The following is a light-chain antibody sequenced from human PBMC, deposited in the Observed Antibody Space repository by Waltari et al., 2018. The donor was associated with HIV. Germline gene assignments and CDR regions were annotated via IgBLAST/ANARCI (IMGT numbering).Light chain of an antibody. CDR3: QQYHSTPFT. J-gene: IGKJ3*01. Sequence: IVMTQSPDSLAVSLGERATIHCKSSQSVLYSSNNKNYLTWYQQKPGQPPKLLVYWASTRESGVPDRFSGSGSGTDFTLTISSLQAEDVAVYYCQQYHSTPFTFGPGTKVDIK. CDR1: QSVLYSSNNKNY. V-gene: IGKV4-1*01. CDR2: WAS.